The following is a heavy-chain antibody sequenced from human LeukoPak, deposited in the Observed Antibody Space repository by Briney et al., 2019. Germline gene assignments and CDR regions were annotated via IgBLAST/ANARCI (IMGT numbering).Heavy chain of an antibody. V-gene: IGHV3-23*01. CDR2: ISDSGGRT. CDR3: AKRGVVFLVILAGFHKEAYYFDA. D-gene: IGHD3-9*01. J-gene: IGHJ4*02. CDR1: GITLSNYG. Sequence: PGGSLRLSCAVSGITLSNYGMNWVRQAPGKGLEWVAGISDSGGRTNYADSVKGRFTISRDNPKNTLYLQMNSLRAEDTAVYFCAKRGVVFLVILAGFHKEAYYFDAWRQAVLVAVCS.